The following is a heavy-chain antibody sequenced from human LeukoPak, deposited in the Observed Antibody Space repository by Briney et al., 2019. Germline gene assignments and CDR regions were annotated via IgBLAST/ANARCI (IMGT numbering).Heavy chain of an antibody. Sequence: SQTLSLTCTVSGGSISSGNYYWSWIRQPPGKGLEWIGYIYYSGSTNYNPSLKSRVTISVDTSKNQFSLKLSSVTAADTAVYYCARGGYYGSGNDFRFDPWGQGTLVTVSS. V-gene: IGHV4-61*01. CDR1: GGSISSGNYY. D-gene: IGHD3-10*01. CDR3: ARGGYYGSGNDFRFDP. J-gene: IGHJ5*02. CDR2: IYYSGST.